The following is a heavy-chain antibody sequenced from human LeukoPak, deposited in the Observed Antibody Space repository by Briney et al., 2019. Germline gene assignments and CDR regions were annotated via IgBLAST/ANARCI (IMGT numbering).Heavy chain of an antibody. CDR3: ARSGGLQKFDY. CDR2: ISYDGNTI. D-gene: IGHD4-11*01. V-gene: IGHV3-30-3*01. J-gene: IGHJ4*02. CDR1: EFTFSNYA. Sequence: GGSLRLSCAASEFTFSNYALHWVRQAPGKGLQWVAVISYDGNTIHYADSVKGRFIVSRDTSKNTLYLQMNSLRAEDTAVYYCARSGGLQKFDYWGQGTLVTVSS.